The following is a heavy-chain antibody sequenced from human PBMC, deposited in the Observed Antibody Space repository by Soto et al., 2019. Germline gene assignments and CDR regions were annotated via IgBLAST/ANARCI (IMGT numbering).Heavy chain of an antibody. CDR2: ISYDGSNK. D-gene: IGHD3-22*01. CDR1: GFTFSSYG. J-gene: IGHJ4*02. Sequence: GGSLRLSCAASGFTFSSYGMHWVRQAPGKGLEWVAVISYDGSNKYYADSVKGRFTISRDNSKNMLYLQMNSLRAEDTAVYYCAKEGGSGSFDYWGQGTLVTVSS. CDR3: AKEGGSGSFDY. V-gene: IGHV3-30*18.